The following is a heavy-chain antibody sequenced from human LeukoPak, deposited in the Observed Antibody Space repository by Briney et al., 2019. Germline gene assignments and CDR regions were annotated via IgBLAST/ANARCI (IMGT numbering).Heavy chain of an antibody. V-gene: IGHV4-61*02. D-gene: IGHD3-22*01. CDR3: ARGQGEDYYDSSGYYYDDY. J-gene: IGHJ4*02. CDR2: TYTSGST. Sequence: SETLSLTCTVSGGSISSGSYYWSWIRQPAGKGLEWIGRTYTSGSTNYNPSLKSRVTISVDTSKNQFSLKLSSVTAADTAVYYCARGQGEDYYDSSGYYYDDYWGQGTLVTVSS. CDR1: GGSISSGSYY.